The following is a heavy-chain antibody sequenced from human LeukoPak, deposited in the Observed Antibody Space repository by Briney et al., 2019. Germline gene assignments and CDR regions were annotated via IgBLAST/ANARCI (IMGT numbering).Heavy chain of an antibody. CDR2: INHSGST. Sequence: SETLSLTCAVYGGSFSGYYWSWIRQPPGKGLEWIGEINHSGSTNYNPSLKSRVTISVDTSKNQFSLKLSSVTAADTAVYYCARQGTGPYLGGGQGTLVTVSS. CDR1: GGSFSGYY. V-gene: IGHV4-34*01. CDR3: ARQGTGPYLG. D-gene: IGHD3-10*01. J-gene: IGHJ4*02.